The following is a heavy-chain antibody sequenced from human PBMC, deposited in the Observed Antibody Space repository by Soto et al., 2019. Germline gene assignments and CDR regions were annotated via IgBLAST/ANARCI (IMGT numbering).Heavy chain of an antibody. CDR2: VIPIFGTA. CDR3: ARVTGVGATSIASYYFDY. D-gene: IGHD1-26*01. V-gene: IGHV1-69*13. CDR1: GGTFSSYA. J-gene: IGHJ4*02. Sequence: SVKVSCKASGGTFSSYAISWVRQAPGQGLEWMGGVIPIFGTANYAQKFQGRVTITADESTSTAYMELSSLRSEDTAVYYCARVTGVGATSIASYYFDYWGQGTLVTVSS.